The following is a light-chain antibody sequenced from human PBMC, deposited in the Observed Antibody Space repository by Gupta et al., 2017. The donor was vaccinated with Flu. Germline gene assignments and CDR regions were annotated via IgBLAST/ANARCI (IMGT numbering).Light chain of an antibody. Sequence: QPALTHPAPVSGSPGTSITFSCPGPTSDVGGYNSVSWYQQPPGTAPNLMIYDVSNRPSGISNRFSGSKSGNTASLTISGLQAEDEADYYCSSYTSGSTLVVAFGGGTKLTVL. CDR1: TSDVGGYNS. J-gene: IGLJ2*01. V-gene: IGLV2-14*01. CDR2: DVS. CDR3: SSYTSGSTLVVA.